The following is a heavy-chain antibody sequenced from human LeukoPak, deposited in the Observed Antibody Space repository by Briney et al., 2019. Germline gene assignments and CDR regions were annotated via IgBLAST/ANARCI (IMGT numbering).Heavy chain of an antibody. CDR2: IIPIFGTA. V-gene: IGHV1-69*13. CDR1: GGTFSSYA. J-gene: IGHJ3*02. D-gene: IGHD3-22*01. Sequence: ASVKVSCKASGGTFSSYAISWARQAPGQGLEWMGGIIPIFGTANYAQKFQGRVTITADESTSTAYMELSSLRSEDTAVYYCARAHTSNYYDSSGSLKTDAFDIWGQGTMVTVSS. CDR3: ARAHTSNYYDSSGSLKTDAFDI.